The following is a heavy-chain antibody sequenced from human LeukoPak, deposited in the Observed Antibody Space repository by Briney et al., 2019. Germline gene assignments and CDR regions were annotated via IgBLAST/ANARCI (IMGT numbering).Heavy chain of an antibody. V-gene: IGHV3-7*01. Sequence: GGSLRLSCAASGFTFSSYWMSWVRQAPGKGLEWVANIKQDGSEKYYVDSVRGRFTISRDNAKNSLYLQMNSLRAEDTAVYYCARELYYYDSSGSVDYYGMDVWGQGTTVTVSS. J-gene: IGHJ6*02. CDR1: GFTFSSYW. CDR3: ARELYYYDSSGSVDYYGMDV. D-gene: IGHD3-22*01. CDR2: IKQDGSEK.